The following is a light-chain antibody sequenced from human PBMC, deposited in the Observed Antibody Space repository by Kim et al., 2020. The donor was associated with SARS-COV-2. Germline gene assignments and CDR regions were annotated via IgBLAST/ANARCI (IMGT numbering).Light chain of an antibody. V-gene: IGLV3-19*01. CDR3: NSRDSNDNVV. Sequence: VALGQTVRVTCQGNSLGSYYATCYQQKPGQAPLLVIYCKNNRPSGVPDRFSGASSGNTASLTTTGTQAGDEADYYCNSRDSNDNVVFGGGTQLTVL. CDR2: CKN. J-gene: IGLJ2*01. CDR1: SLGSYY.